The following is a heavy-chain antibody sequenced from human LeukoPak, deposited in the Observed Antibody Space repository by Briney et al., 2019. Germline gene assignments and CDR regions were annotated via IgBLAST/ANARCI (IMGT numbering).Heavy chain of an antibody. Sequence: SETLSLTCTVSGGSISSSSYYWGWIRQPPGKGLEWIGSIYYSESTYYNPSLKSRVTISADTSKNQFSLKLSSVTAADTAVYYCATGYDFWSGYYQYNWFDPWGQGTLVTVSS. CDR1: GGSISSSSYY. V-gene: IGHV4-39*01. D-gene: IGHD3-3*01. CDR2: IYYSEST. CDR3: ATGYDFWSGYYQYNWFDP. J-gene: IGHJ5*02.